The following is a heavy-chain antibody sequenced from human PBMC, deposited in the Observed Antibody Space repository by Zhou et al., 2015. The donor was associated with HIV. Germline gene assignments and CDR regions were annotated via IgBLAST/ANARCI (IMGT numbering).Heavy chain of an antibody. CDR1: GGTFSSYG. Sequence: QVQLVQSGAEVKKPGSSVKVSCKASGGTFSSYGISWVRKAPGQGLEWMGGIIPVLGTTHYAQRFQGRVSITADRSTSTAYMELSSLRSEDTAVYYCARDTEAGNWGQGTLVTVSS. V-gene: IGHV1-69*06. D-gene: IGHD1-14*01. CDR2: IIPVLGTT. CDR3: ARDTEAGN. J-gene: IGHJ4*02.